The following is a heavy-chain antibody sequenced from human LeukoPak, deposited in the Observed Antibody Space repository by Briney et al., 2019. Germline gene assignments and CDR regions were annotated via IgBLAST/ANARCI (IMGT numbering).Heavy chain of an antibody. J-gene: IGHJ4*02. V-gene: IGHV1-2*02. CDR1: GYTFTGYY. Sequence: GASVKVSCKASGYTFTGYYIHWVRQAPGQGLEWMEWINPDIGATNYAQTFQGRVALTRDTSVSTAFMELSRLTSDDTALYYCARSYPNKAYSPPYWGQGTPVTVSS. CDR2: INPDIGAT. CDR3: ARSYPNKAYSPPY. D-gene: IGHD2-15*01.